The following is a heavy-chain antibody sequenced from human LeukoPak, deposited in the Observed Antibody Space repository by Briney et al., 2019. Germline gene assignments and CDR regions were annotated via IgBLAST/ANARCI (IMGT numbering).Heavy chain of an antibody. CDR3: ARGAPVRFDFWSGLTALFDP. CDR1: GYTFTSYG. V-gene: IGHV1-18*01. Sequence: ASVKVSCKASGYTFTSYGISWVRQAPGQGLEWMGWISAYNGNTNYAQKLQGRVTMTRDTSTSTVYMELSSLRSEDTAVYYCARGAPVRFDFWSGLTALFDPWGQGTLVPVSS. CDR2: ISAYNGNT. J-gene: IGHJ5*02. D-gene: IGHD3-3*01.